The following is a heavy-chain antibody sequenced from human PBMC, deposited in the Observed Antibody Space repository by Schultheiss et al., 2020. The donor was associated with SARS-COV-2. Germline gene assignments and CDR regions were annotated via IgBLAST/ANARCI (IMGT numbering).Heavy chain of an antibody. CDR2: ISYDGSNK. CDR1: GFTFSSYA. J-gene: IGHJ4*02. Sequence: GGSLRLSCAASGFTFSSYAMHWVRQAPGKGLEWVAVISYDGSNKYYADSVKGRSTISRDNSKNTLYLQMNSLRAEDTAVYYCARDRIAVALDPGSFDYWGQGTLVTVSS. V-gene: IGHV3-30*04. CDR3: ARDRIAVALDPGSFDY. D-gene: IGHD6-19*01.